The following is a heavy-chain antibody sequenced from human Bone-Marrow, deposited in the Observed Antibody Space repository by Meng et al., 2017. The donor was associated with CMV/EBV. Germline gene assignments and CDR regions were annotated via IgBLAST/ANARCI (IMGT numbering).Heavy chain of an antibody. CDR2: INPNSGGT. Sequence: ASVKVSCKASGYLFSNYYMHWVRQAPGQGLEWMGWINPNSGGTNYAQKFQGRVTMTRDTSISTAYMELNRLRSDDTAVYYCARDPYCSSTNCCWAWFDPWGQGTRVTGSS. V-gene: IGHV1-2*02. J-gene: IGHJ5*02. CDR3: ARDPYCSSTNCCWAWFDP. CDR1: GYLFSNYY. D-gene: IGHD2-2*01.